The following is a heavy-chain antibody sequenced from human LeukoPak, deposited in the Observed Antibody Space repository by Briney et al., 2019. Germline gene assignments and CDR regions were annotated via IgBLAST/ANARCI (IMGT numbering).Heavy chain of an antibody. CDR1: GFTFSGSG. CDR3: AKVDSSGTYFFSPFFDS. V-gene: IGHV3-30*18. J-gene: IGHJ4*02. D-gene: IGHD3-10*01. Sequence: GGSLRLSFAASGFTFSGSGMHRVRQAPGKGLQWMATISYDGTYQYYADSVKGRFTISRDISKNTLYLQMNSLRVEDTAVYYCAKVDSSGTYFFSPFFDSWGQGTLVTVSS. CDR2: ISYDGTYQ.